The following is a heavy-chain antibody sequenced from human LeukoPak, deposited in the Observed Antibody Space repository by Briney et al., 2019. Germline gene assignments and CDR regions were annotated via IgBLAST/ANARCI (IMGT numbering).Heavy chain of an antibody. CDR2: IWYDGSNK. CDR3: ARDANYYDSSGYYQDNANYYYYGMDV. D-gene: IGHD3-22*01. J-gene: IGHJ6*02. Sequence: PGRSLRLSCAASGFTFSSYGMHWVRQAPGKGLEWVAVIWYDGSNKYYADSVKGRFTISRDNSKNTLYLQMNSLRAEDTAVYYCARDANYYDSSGYYQDNANYYYYGMDVWGQGTTVTVSS. CDR1: GFTFSSYG. V-gene: IGHV3-33*01.